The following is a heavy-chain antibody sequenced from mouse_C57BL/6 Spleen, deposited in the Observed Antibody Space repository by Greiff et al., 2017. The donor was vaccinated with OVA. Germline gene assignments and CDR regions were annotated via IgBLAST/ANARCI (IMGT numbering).Heavy chain of an antibody. D-gene: IGHD1-1*01. Sequence: QVQLKQPGAELVRPGPSVKLSCKASGYTFTSYWMHWVKQRPGQGLEWIGVIDPSDSYTNYNQKFKGKATLTVGTSSSTAYMQLSSLTSEDSAVYYCARCSNYWYFDVWGTGTTVTVSS. V-gene: IGHV1-59*01. J-gene: IGHJ1*03. CDR1: GYTFTSYW. CDR3: ARCSNYWYFDV. CDR2: IDPSDSYT.